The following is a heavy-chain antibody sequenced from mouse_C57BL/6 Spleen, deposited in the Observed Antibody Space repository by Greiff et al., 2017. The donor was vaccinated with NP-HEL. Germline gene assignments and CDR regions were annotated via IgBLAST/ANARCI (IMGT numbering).Heavy chain of an antibody. CDR3: ASMPLYCNYVPMDY. CDR1: GYTFTDYN. Sequence: EVQLQQSGPELVKPGASVKMSCKASGYTFTDYNMHWVKQSHGKSLEWIGYINPNNGGTSYNQKFKGKATLTVNKSSSTAYMELRSLTSEDSAVYYSASMPLYCNYVPMDYWGQGTSVTVSS. D-gene: IGHD2-1*01. J-gene: IGHJ4*01. CDR2: INPNNGGT. V-gene: IGHV1-22*01.